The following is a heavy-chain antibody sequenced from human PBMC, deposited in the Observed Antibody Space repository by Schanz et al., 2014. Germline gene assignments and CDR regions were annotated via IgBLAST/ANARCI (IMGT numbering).Heavy chain of an antibody. CDR3: AKELRPGTERPRGNFDY. CDR2: IWYDGNNK. V-gene: IGHV3-33*06. CDR1: GFTFSSYG. J-gene: IGHJ4*02. Sequence: QVQLVESGGGVVQPGGSLRLSCAASGFTFSSYGMHWVRQAPGKGLEWVAVIWYDGNNKFYADSVKGRFIISRDNSKNTLSLQMNSLRAEDTAVYYCAKELRPGTERPRGNFDYGGQGTLVTVSS. D-gene: IGHD6-13*01.